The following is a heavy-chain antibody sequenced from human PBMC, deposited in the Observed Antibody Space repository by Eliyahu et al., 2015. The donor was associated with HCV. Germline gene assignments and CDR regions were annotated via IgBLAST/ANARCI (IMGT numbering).Heavy chain of an antibody. CDR1: GYTFTSYA. D-gene: IGHD2-15*01. CDR3: ARAYCSGGSCYPVGGAAYYGMDV. Sequence: QVQLVQSGAEVKKPGASVKVSCKASGYTFTSYAMHWVRXAPGQRLEWMGWINAGNGNTKYSQKFQGRVTITRDTSASTAYMELSSLRSEDTAVYYCARAYCSGGSCYPVGGAAYYGMDVWGQGTTVTVSS. V-gene: IGHV1-3*01. J-gene: IGHJ6*02. CDR2: INAGNGNT.